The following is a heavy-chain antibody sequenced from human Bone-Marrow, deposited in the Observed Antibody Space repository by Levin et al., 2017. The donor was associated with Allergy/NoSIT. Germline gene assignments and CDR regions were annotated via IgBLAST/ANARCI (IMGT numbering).Heavy chain of an antibody. CDR2: ISGDGVNT. V-gene: IGHV3-23*01. D-gene: IGHD2-15*01. J-gene: IGHJ4*02. CDR3: ARDCGGSWYSSNF. CDR1: GFRVSRYA. Sequence: GGSLRLSCAASGFRVSRYAMAWVRQAPGEGLEWVSTISGDGVNTFHADSVKGRFTISRDNSKNILFLQMNNLRAEDTALYYCARDCGGSWYSSNFWGQGTLGTVSS.